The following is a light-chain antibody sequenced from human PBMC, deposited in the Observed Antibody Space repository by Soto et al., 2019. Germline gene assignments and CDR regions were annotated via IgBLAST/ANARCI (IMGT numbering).Light chain of an antibody. J-gene: IGLJ1*01. Sequence: QSALTQPASVSVSPGQSITISCTGTSSDVGNYNLVSWYQQHPGKAPKLMIYEGTKRPSGVSNRFSGSKSGNTASLTISGLQAEDEADYYCCSYAGSSFYVFGTGTKSPS. CDR3: CSYAGSSFYV. V-gene: IGLV2-23*01. CDR2: EGT. CDR1: SSDVGNYNL.